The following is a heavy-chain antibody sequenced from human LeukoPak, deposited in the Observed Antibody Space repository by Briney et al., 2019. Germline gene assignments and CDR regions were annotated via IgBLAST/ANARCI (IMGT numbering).Heavy chain of an antibody. J-gene: IGHJ4*02. V-gene: IGHV3-11*01. CDR2: ISSSGSTI. D-gene: IGHD2-2*01. CDR1: GFTFSDYY. CDR3: ARGQSIVVVPAATRDRGRPDY. Sequence: PGGSLRLSCAASGFTFSDYYMSWIRQAPGKGLEWVSYISSSGSTIYYADSVKGRFTISRDNAKNSLYLQMNSLRAEDTAVYYCARGQSIVVVPAATRDRGRPDYWGQGTLVTVSS.